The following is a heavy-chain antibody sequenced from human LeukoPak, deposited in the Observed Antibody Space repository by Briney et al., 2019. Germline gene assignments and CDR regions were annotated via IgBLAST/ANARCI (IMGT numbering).Heavy chain of an antibody. Sequence: SETLSLTCAVYGGSFSGYYWSWIRQPPGKGLEWIGEINHSGSTNYNPSLKSRVTISVDTSKNQFSLKLSSVTAADTAVYYCARHPFATPFDHWGRGTLVTVSS. V-gene: IGHV4-34*01. CDR3: ARHPFATPFDH. CDR1: GGSFSGYY. J-gene: IGHJ4*02. CDR2: INHSGST.